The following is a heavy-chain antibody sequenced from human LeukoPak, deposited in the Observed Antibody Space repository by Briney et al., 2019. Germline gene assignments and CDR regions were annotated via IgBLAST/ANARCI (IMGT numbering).Heavy chain of an antibody. CDR1: GYTFTGHY. CDR3: ARVRESEEISGAIPDYFDY. D-gene: IGHD3-3*01. J-gene: IGHJ4*02. V-gene: IGHV1-2*02. CDR2: IEPKSGAT. Sequence: ASVKVSXKASGYTFTGHYMNWVRQAPEQGLEWMGWIEPKSGATTYAQKFQGRVTMTRDTSINTAYLELSSLTSDDTAIYYCARVRESEEISGAIPDYFDYWGQGTLVTVSS.